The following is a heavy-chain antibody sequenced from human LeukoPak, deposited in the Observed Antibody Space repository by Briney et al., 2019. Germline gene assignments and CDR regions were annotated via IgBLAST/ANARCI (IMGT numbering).Heavy chain of an antibody. V-gene: IGHV3-21*01. CDR3: ARDPGDYGDYPNLFDP. D-gene: IGHD4-17*01. Sequence: GGSLRLSCAASGFTFSSYTMNWVHQAPGKGLEWVSSIRSSSSYMDYADSVRGRFTISRDNAKNSLYLQMNSLRVEDTAVYYCARDPGDYGDYPNLFDPWGQGTLVTVSS. CDR2: IRSSSSYM. J-gene: IGHJ5*02. CDR1: GFTFSSYT.